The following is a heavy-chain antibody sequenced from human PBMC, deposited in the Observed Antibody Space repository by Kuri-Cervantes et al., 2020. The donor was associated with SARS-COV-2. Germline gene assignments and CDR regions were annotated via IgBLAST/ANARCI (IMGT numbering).Heavy chain of an antibody. D-gene: IGHD3-16*01. V-gene: IGHV4-61*05. CDR1: GGSISSSSYY. CDR3: ARGVPVRGSIPVGAGTFDY. Sequence: SETLSLTCTVSGGSISSSSYYWGWIRQPPGKGLEWIGRIYTSGSTNYNPSLKSRVTMSVDTSKNQFSLKLSSVTAADTAVYYCARGVPVRGSIPVGAGTFDYWGQGTLVTVSS. J-gene: IGHJ4*02. CDR2: IYTSGST.